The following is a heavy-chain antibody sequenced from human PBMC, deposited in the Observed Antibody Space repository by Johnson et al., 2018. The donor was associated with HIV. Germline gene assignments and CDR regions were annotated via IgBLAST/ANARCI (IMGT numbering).Heavy chain of an antibody. CDR1: GFTFSSYP. V-gene: IGHV3-30-3*01. D-gene: IGHD2-15*01. CDR3: AKDNLKRTRGSDAFDI. J-gene: IGHJ3*02. Sequence: QMQLVESGGGVVQPGRSLRLSCAGSGFTFSSYPMHWVRQPPRKGLEWVAVISYDGNNKYYADSVKGRVTISRDNSKNTLYLQMNSLRAEDTAMYYCAKDNLKRTRGSDAFDIWGQGTRVTVSS. CDR2: ISYDGNNK.